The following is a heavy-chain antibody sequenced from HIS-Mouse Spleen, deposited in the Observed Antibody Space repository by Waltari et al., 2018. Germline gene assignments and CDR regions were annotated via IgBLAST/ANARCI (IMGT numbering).Heavy chain of an antibody. CDR3: AREIPYSSSWYDWYFDL. D-gene: IGHD6-13*01. V-gene: IGHV4-39*07. J-gene: IGHJ2*01. CDR1: GGSISSSSYY. Sequence: QLQLQESGPGLVKPSETLSLTCTVSGGSISSSSYYWGWIRQPPGKGLEWIGSIDYSGRPYYNPSLKSRVTLSVDTSRNQFSLKLSSVTAADTAVYYCAREIPYSSSWYDWYFDLWGRGTLVTVSS. CDR2: IDYSGRP.